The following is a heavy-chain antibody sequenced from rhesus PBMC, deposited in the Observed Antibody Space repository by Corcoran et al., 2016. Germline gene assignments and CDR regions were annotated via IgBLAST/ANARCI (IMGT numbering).Heavy chain of an antibody. Sequence: QVTLKESGPALVKPTQTLTLTCTFSGFSLSTNGLGVGWIRQPARKTLEWLAHLYWDEDNRYRTSLKNRLTISKDTSKNQVVLTTTNMDPVDTATYYWARRSLNTGTSFDYWGQGIQVTVSS. V-gene: IGHV2-1*01. CDR1: GFSLSTNGLG. CDR3: ARRSLNTGTSFDY. D-gene: IGHD1-38*01. CDR2: LYWDEDN. J-gene: IGHJ4*01.